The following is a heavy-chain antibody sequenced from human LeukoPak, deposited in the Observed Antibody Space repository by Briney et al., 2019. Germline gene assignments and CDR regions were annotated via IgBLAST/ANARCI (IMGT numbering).Heavy chain of an antibody. D-gene: IGHD2-15*01. CDR3: AKVLVFCSGGSCYSDYYYGMDV. Sequence: GGSLRLSCAASGFTFSSYAMSWVRQAPGKGLEWVSAISGSGGSTYYADSVKGRFTISRDNSKNTLYLQMNSLRAEDTAVYYCAKVLVFCSGGSCYSDYYYGMDVWGKGTTVTASS. J-gene: IGHJ6*04. CDR2: ISGSGGST. CDR1: GFTFSSYA. V-gene: IGHV3-23*01.